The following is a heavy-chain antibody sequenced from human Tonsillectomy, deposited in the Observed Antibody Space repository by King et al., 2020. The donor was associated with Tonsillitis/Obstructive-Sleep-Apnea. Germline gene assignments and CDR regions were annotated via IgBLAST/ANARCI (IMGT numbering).Heavy chain of an antibody. Sequence: VQLVESGGGLVQPGGSLRLSCAASGFTFSSYWMHWGRQAPGKGLVWVSRINSDGSSTSYADSVKGRFTISRDNAKNTLYLQMNSLRAEDTAVYYCARGGEQWLVRRPIDYWGQGTLATVSS. V-gene: IGHV3-74*01. CDR3: ARGGEQWLVRRPIDY. CDR1: GFTFSSYW. J-gene: IGHJ4*02. D-gene: IGHD6-19*01. CDR2: INSDGSST.